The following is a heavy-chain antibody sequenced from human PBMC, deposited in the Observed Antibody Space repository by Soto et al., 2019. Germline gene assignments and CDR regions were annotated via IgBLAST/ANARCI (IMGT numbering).Heavy chain of an antibody. D-gene: IGHD3-22*01. CDR1: GYSISSGYY. CDR3: ARVGPWVPYYYDSSPYTFENWFDP. J-gene: IGHJ5*02. CDR2: IYHGGST. V-gene: IGHV4-38-2*01. Sequence: PSETLSLTCAVSGYSISSGYYWGWLRQPPGKVLEGIGIIYHGGSTYYNPSLNSRVTLSIDMTNNHVSLILNSVTAADTAVYYCARVGPWVPYYYDSSPYTFENWFDPWGQGTLVTVSS.